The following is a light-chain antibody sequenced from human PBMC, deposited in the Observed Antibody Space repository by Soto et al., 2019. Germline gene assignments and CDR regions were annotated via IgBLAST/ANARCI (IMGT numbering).Light chain of an antibody. CDR1: SSDVGTYSY. CDR3: SSYTTSSTPSYV. Sequence: QSVLTQPASVSGSPGQSITISCTGTSSDVGTYSYVSWYQHHPGKAPKLIIYEVSNRPSGVSSRFSGSNSDNTASLTISGLLADDEADYYCSSYTTSSTPSYVFGTGTKATVL. V-gene: IGLV2-14*01. CDR2: EVS. J-gene: IGLJ1*01.